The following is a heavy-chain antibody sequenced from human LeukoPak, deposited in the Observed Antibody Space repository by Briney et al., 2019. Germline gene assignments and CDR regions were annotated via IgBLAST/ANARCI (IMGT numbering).Heavy chain of an antibody. CDR2: ISAYNGNT. CDR1: GYTFITYG. Sequence: ASVKVSCKASGYTFITYGISWARQAPGQGLEWMGWISAYNGNTNYALKLQGRVTMTTDTSTSTVYMELKSLRPDDTAVYYCARDRSSSDYWGQGTLVTVSS. D-gene: IGHD6-6*01. CDR3: ARDRSSSDY. J-gene: IGHJ4*02. V-gene: IGHV1-18*01.